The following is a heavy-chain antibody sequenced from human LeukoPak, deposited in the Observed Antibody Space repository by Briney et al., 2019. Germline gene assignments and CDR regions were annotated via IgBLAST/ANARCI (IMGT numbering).Heavy chain of an antibody. CDR2: IRSRTDGGTT. CDR3: TTNTAPRM. Sequence: GGSLRLSCAASGFPFSSAWMGWVRQAPGKGLEWVGRIRSRTDGGTTDHAAPVKGRFTISRDDSENTVYLQMNSLKTEDTAVHYCTTNTAPRMWGQGTLVTVSS. J-gene: IGHJ4*02. V-gene: IGHV3-15*01. D-gene: IGHD2-8*01. CDR1: GFPFSSAW.